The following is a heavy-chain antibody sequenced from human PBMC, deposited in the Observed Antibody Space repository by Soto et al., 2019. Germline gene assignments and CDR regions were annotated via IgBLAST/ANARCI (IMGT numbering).Heavy chain of an antibody. CDR2: IYYSVST. Sequence: SETLSLTCTVSGGSISSYYWSWIRQPPGKGLEWIGYIYYSVSTNYNPSLKSRVTISVDTSKNQFSLKLSSVTAADTAVYYCARRLDYDSSGFEGGGMDVWGQGTTVTGSS. CDR3: ARRLDYDSSGFEGGGMDV. V-gene: IGHV4-59*08. CDR1: GGSISSYY. D-gene: IGHD3-22*01. J-gene: IGHJ6*02.